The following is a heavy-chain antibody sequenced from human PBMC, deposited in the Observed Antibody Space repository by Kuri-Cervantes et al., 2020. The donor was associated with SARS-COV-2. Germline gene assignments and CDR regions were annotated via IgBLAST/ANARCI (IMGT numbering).Heavy chain of an antibody. Sequence: SQTLSLTCAVSGYSISSGYYWGWIRQPPGKGLEWIGSIYHSGSTYYNPSLKSRVTLSVDTSKNQFSLKLSSVTAADTAVYYCARDRMWEPNRYYYYYYYMDVWGKGTTVTVSS. CDR2: IYHSGST. J-gene: IGHJ6*03. D-gene: IGHD1-26*01. CDR3: ARDRMWEPNRYYYYYYYMDV. CDR1: GYSISSGYY. V-gene: IGHV4-38-2*02.